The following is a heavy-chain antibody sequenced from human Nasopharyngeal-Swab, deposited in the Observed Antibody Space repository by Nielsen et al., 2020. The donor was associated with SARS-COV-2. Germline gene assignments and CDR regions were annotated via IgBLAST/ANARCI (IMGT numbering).Heavy chain of an antibody. CDR1: GDSISPNY. V-gene: IGHV4-59*01. CDR2: IYYTGSA. CDR3: ARWVPFRRGTGRPSFYYFGMDV. D-gene: IGHD3/OR15-3a*01. Sequence: SETLSLTCTVSGDSISPNYWSWIRQSPGKRLEWIGDIYYTGSADYSPSLGTRVTISVDRSKNRFSLELTSVTTADTAVYYCARWVPFRRGTGRPSFYYFGMDVWGQGTTVTVSS. J-gene: IGHJ6*02.